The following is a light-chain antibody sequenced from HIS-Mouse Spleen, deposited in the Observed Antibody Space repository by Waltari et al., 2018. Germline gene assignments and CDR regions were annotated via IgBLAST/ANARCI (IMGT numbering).Light chain of an antibody. CDR3: AAWDDSLNGVV. J-gene: IGLJ2*01. CDR1: SSNLGSTT. Sequence: QSVLTQPPSASGTPGQRVTIPCSGSSSNLGSTTVNWYQQHPGTAPKLLIYSNNHRPSGVPDRFSGSKSGTSASLAISGLQSEDEADYYCAAWDDSLNGVVFGGGTKLTVL. CDR2: SNN. V-gene: IGLV1-44*01.